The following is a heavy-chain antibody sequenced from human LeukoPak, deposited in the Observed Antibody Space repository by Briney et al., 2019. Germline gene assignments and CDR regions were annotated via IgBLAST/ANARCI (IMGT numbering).Heavy chain of an antibody. CDR2: INWNGGST. D-gene: IGHD3-3*01. CDR1: GFTFDDYG. CDR3: ARVGSLEWLKLYDY. J-gene: IGHJ4*02. V-gene: IGHV3-20*04. Sequence: GGSLRLSCAASGFTFDDYGMSWVRQAPGKGLEWVSGINWNGGSTGYADSVKGRFTISRDNAKNSLYLQMNSLRAEDTALYYCARVGSLEWLKLYDYWGQGTLVTVSS.